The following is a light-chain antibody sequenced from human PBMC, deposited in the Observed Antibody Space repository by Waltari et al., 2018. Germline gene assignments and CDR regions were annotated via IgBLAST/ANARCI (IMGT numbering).Light chain of an antibody. CDR3: QQYYSTPQT. CDR1: QSVLYSSKNKNY. Sequence: DIVMTQSPDSLAVSLGERATINCKSSQSVLYSSKNKNYLAWYQQKSGKPPKLLIYWASTRGSGVPDRFSGSGSGTDFTLTISSLQAEDVAVYYCQQYYSTPQTFGQGTKVEIK. V-gene: IGKV4-1*01. J-gene: IGKJ1*01. CDR2: WAS.